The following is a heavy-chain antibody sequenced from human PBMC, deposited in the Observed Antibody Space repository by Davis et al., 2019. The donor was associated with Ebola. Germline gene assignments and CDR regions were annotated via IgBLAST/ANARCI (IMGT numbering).Heavy chain of an antibody. V-gene: IGHV1-69*06. D-gene: IGHD3-10*01. CDR1: GYTFTSYA. J-gene: IGHJ6*02. CDR3: ARDLEMWGVIITARYGMDV. Sequence: AASVKVSCKASGYTFTSYAISWVRQAPGQGLEWMGGIIPIFGTANYAQKFQGRVTITADKSTSTAYMELSSLRSEDTAVYYCARDLEMWGVIITARYGMDVWGQGTTVTVSS. CDR2: IIPIFGTA.